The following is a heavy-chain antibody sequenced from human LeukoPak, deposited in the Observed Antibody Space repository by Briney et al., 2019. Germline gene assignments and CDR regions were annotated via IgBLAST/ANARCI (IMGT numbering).Heavy chain of an antibody. CDR1: GDSISNFY. V-gene: IGHV4-4*07. D-gene: IGHD4-17*01. J-gene: IGHJ6*02. CDR2: IYSSGSA. CDR3: ARDARGYGDYPGYYYGMDV. Sequence: SETLSLTCTVSGDSISNFYWSWIRQPAGKGREWIGRIYSSGSANYNPSLKSRVTMSVDTSKNQFSLKLSSVTAADTAVYYCARDARGYGDYPGYYYGMDVWGQGTTVTVSS.